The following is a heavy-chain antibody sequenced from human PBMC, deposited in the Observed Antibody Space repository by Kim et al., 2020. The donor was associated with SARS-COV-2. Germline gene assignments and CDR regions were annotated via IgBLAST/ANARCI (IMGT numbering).Heavy chain of an antibody. CDR1: GYTFTSYD. CDR2: MNPNSGNT. CDR3: ARGLWYSSGYYYSHYYYDMDV. V-gene: IGHV1-8*01. Sequence: ASVKVSCKASGYTFTSYDINWVRQATGQGLEWMGWMNPNSGNTGYAQKFQGRVTMTRNTSISTAYMELSSLRSEDTAVYYCARGLWYSSGYYYSHYYYDMDVWGQGTTVTVSS. D-gene: IGHD3-22*01. J-gene: IGHJ6*02.